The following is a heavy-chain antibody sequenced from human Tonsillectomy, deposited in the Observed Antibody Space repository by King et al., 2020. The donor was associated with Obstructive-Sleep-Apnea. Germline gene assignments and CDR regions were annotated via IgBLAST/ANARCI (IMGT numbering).Heavy chain of an antibody. CDR2: IFWDDDN. CDR3: APSQITILDYFDY. D-gene: IGHD3-3*01. CDR1: GFSLSSTGVG. V-gene: IGHV2-5*02. J-gene: IGHJ4*02. Sequence: ITLKESGPTLVKPTQTLTLTCTFSGFSLSSTGVGVGWFRQSPGKALECLAAIFWDDDNRFSPSLKSRLTITTDTSKNQVVLTMTSMDPVDSGTYYCAPSQITILDYFDYWGQGTLVTDAS.